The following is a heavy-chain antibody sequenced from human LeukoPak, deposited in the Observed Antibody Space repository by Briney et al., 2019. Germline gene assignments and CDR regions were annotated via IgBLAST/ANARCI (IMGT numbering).Heavy chain of an antibody. J-gene: IGHJ4*02. D-gene: IGHD2-2*01. CDR3: ARGEGVGQLLIDY. CDR1: ADSISSSSYF. Sequence: SETLSLTCTISADSISSSSYFWGWIRQTPGKGLEWIGSISYGGSTYYNPSLKSRVTISVDTSKNQFSLKLSSVTAADTAVYYCARGEGVGQLLIDYWGQGTLVTVSS. CDR2: ISYGGST. V-gene: IGHV4-39*07.